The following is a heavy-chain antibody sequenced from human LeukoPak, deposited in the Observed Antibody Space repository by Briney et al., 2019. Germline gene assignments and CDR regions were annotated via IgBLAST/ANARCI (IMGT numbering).Heavy chain of an antibody. J-gene: IGHJ4*02. CDR3: ARMKNWGLWDY. CDR2: IKEEVSEK. V-gene: IGHV3-7*01. D-gene: IGHD7-27*01. CDR1: GFTFSNYW. Sequence: GGSLRLSCAASGFTFSNYWMSWVRQIPGRGVEWVANIKEEVSEKYYADSVKGRFTISRDNAKNSLYLQMNSLRVEDTALYYCARMKNWGLWDYWGQGTLVTVSS.